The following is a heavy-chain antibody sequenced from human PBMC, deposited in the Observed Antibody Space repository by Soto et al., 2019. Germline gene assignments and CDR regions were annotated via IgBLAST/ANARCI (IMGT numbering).Heavy chain of an antibody. Sequence: SETLSLTCAVYGGSFSGCYWSWIRQPPGKGLEWIVEINNSGSTNYNQSLKSRVTISVDTSKKKFSLKLSSVTAADTAVYYCARFKVEWELLRARHYYYGMHXWGQGTTVTVS. CDR1: GGSFSGCY. CDR2: INNSGST. J-gene: IGHJ6*02. CDR3: ARFKVEWELLRARHYYYGMHX. V-gene: IGHV4-34*01. D-gene: IGHD1-26*01.